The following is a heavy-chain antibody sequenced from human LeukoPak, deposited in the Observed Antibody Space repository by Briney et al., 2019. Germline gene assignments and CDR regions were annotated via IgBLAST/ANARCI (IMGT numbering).Heavy chain of an antibody. CDR1: GGTFSSYA. V-gene: IGHV1-2*02. J-gene: IGHJ4*02. Sequence: GASVKVSCKASGGTFSSYAISWVRQAPGQGLEWMGWINPNSGGTNYAQKFQGRVTMTRDTSISTAYMELSRLRSDDTAVYYCARGQSGGTTGYWGQGTLVTVSS. CDR3: ARGQSGGTTGY. D-gene: IGHD1-1*01. CDR2: INPNSGGT.